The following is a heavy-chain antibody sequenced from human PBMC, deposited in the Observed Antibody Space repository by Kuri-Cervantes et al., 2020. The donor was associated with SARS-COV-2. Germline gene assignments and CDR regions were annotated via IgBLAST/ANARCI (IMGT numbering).Heavy chain of an antibody. V-gene: IGHV4-30-4*08. CDR3: ARVIAAAGREGY. CDR2: IYYSGST. J-gene: IGHJ4*02. CDR1: GGSISSGDYY. D-gene: IGHD6-13*01. Sequence: SETLSLTYTVSGGSISSGDYYWSWIRQPPGKGLEWIGYIYYSGSTYYNPSLKSRVTISVDTSKNQFSLKLSSVTAADTAVYYCARVIAAAGREGYWGQGTLVTVSS.